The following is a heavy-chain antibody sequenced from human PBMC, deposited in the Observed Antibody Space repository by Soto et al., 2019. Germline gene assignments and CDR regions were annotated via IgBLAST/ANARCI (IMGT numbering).Heavy chain of an antibody. D-gene: IGHD1-1*01. J-gene: IGHJ6*02. CDR1: GYTFTGYY. V-gene: IGHV1-2*02. Sequence: QVQLVQSGAEVKKPGASVKVSCKASGYTFTGYYMHWVRQAPGQGLEWMGWINPNSGGTNYAQKFQGRVTMTRDTSISTAYMELSRLRSDDTAVYYCARDRGPDWNHDPYYYGMDVWGQGTTVTVSS. CDR3: ARDRGPDWNHDPYYYGMDV. CDR2: INPNSGGT.